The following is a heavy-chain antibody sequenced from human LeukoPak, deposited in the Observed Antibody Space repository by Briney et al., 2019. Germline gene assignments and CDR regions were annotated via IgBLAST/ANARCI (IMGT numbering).Heavy chain of an antibody. CDR2: ISSSSSYI. Sequence: GGSLRLSCAASGFTFSSYSMNWVRQAPGKGLEWVSSISSSSSYIYYADSVKGRFIISRDNAKNSLYLQMNSLRAEDTAVYYCARDLPDAFDIWGQGTMVTVSS. D-gene: IGHD2-2*01. CDR3: ARDLPDAFDI. V-gene: IGHV3-21*01. J-gene: IGHJ3*02. CDR1: GFTFSSYS.